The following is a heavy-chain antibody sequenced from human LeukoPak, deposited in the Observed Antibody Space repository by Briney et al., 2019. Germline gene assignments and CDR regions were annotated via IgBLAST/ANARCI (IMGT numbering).Heavy chain of an antibody. V-gene: IGHV3-74*01. D-gene: IGHD3-22*01. CDR2: IKSDGKT. CDR1: GFTFSRYW. Sequence: GGSLRLSCEASGFTFSRYWMHWVRQAPGKGLVWVSRIKSDGKTNHADSVKGRFTISRDNAKNTVPLQMDSLRAEDTGVYYCARAPSEVGGYYPEYFRHWGQGTLVTVSS. CDR3: ARAPSEVGGYYPEYFRH. J-gene: IGHJ1*01.